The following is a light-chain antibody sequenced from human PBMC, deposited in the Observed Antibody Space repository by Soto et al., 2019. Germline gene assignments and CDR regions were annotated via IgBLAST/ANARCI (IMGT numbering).Light chain of an antibody. CDR3: QQYGSSSWT. CDR2: GTS. Sequence: DIVWTQSPGTLSLSPGERATLSCRASQSVSSSYLAWYQQKPGQAPRLLIYGTSSRATAIPDRFSGSGSGTDFTLTISRLEPEDFAVYYCQQYGSSSWTFGQGTKVDIK. CDR1: QSVSSSY. V-gene: IGKV3-20*01. J-gene: IGKJ1*01.